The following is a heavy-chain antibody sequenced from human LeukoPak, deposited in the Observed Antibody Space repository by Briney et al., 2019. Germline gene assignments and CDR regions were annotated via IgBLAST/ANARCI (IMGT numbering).Heavy chain of an antibody. CDR3: ARVLSSGYYFDY. CDR2: ISSSGSTI. Sequence: GGSLRLSCAASGFTFSSYEMNWVRQAPGKGLEWVSYISSSGSTIYYADSVKGRFTISRDNAQNSLYLQMNSLRAEDTAVYYCARVLSSGYYFDYWGQGTLVTVSS. V-gene: IGHV3-48*03. CDR1: GFTFSSYE. J-gene: IGHJ4*02. D-gene: IGHD3-22*01.